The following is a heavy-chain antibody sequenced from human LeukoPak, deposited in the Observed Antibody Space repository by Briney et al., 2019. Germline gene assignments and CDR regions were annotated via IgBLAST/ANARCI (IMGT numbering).Heavy chain of an antibody. J-gene: IGHJ4*02. V-gene: IGHV3-30-3*01. CDR2: ISYDGSNK. CDR3: ASHSDTSGYHYFNF. D-gene: IGHD3-22*01. CDR1: VFTFSRYA. Sequence: GGSLRLSCAASVFTFSRYAMHWVRQAPGKGLEWVAVISYDGSNKYYADSVKGRFTISRDSSKNTLYLQMNSLRAEDTAVYYCASHSDTSGYHYFNFRGQGTLVTVSS.